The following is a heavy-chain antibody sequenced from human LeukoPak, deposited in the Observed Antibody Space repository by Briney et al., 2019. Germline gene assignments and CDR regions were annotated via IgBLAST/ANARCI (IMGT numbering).Heavy chain of an antibody. Sequence: GGSLRLSCAASGFTFSSYVMHWVRQAPGKWLEWVAVIWYDGSNKYYADSVKGRFTISRDNSKKTLYLQMNSLRAEDTAVYYCARDGGIWYFDYWGQGTLVTVSS. CDR1: GFTFSSYV. CDR2: IWYDGSNK. D-gene: IGHD3-16*01. CDR3: ARDGGIWYFDY. V-gene: IGHV3-33*01. J-gene: IGHJ4*02.